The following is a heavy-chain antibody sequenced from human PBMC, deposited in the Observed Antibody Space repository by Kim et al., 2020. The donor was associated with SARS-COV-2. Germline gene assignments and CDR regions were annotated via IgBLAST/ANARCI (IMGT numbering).Heavy chain of an antibody. CDR2: IWYDGSNK. CDR3: ARDKPHLRAGRTGGYYYGMDV. Sequence: GGSLRLSCAASGFTFSSYGMHWVRQAPGKGLEWVAVIWYDGSNKYYADSVKGRFTISRDNSKNTLYLQMNSLRAEDTAVYYCARDKPHLRAGRTGGYYYGMDVWGQGTTVTVSS. J-gene: IGHJ6*02. CDR1: GFTFSSYG. V-gene: IGHV3-33*01. D-gene: IGHD3-10*01.